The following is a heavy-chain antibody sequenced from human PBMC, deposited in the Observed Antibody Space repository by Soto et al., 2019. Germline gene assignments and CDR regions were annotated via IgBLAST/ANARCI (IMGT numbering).Heavy chain of an antibody. J-gene: IGHJ5*02. CDR2: IYHSGST. D-gene: IGHD3-22*01. CDR3: ARLSSGHSNWFDP. Sequence: SETLYLTCAVSGGSISSSNWWSWVSQPPGKEQEWIGEIYHSGSTNYNPSLKSRVTISVDKSKNQFSLKLSSVTAADTAVYYCARLSSGHSNWFDPWGQGTLVTVSS. CDR1: GGSISSSNW. V-gene: IGHV4-4*02.